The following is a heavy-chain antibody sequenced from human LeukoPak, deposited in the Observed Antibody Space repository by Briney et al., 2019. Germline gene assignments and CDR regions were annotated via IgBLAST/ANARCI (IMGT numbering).Heavy chain of an antibody. V-gene: IGHV4-34*01. J-gene: IGHJ4*02. CDR1: GGSFSGYY. D-gene: IGHD2-8*01. Sequence: SETLSLTCAVYGGSFSGYYWSWIRQPPGKGLEWMGEINHSGSTNYNPSLKSRVTISVDTSQNQFSLKLSSVTAADSAVYYCARGPTNGQAFDYWGEGTLVSVSS. CDR2: INHSGST. CDR3: ARGPTNGQAFDY.